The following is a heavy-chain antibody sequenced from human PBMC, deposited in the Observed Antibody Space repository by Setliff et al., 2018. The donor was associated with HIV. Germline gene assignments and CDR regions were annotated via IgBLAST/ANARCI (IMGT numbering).Heavy chain of an antibody. J-gene: IGHJ5*02. D-gene: IGHD3-10*01. CDR3: TNRGGSGTNVGNWFDP. CDR2: ILPIFGST. Sequence: SVKVSCKASGDNFNNVALNWVRQAPGQGLEWMGGILPIFGSTDYAQKFQGRLTITAVQSQNSVYMELSSLRSDDTAVYYCTNRGGSGTNVGNWFDPWGQGTLVTVSS. V-gene: IGHV1-69*13. CDR1: GDNFNNVA.